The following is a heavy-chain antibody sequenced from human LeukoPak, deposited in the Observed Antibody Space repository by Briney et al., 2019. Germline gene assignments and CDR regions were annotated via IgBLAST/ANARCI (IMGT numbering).Heavy chain of an antibody. CDR3: ARDLSGRYAFDI. CDR2: ISSDGTST. Sequence: GGSLRLSCAASGFTFSSYWLHWVRQPPGKGLVWVSRISSDGTSTTYADSVKGRFTISRDNAKNTLYLQMNSLRDEDTAVYYCARDLSGRYAFDIWGQGTMVTVSS. CDR1: GFTFSSYW. V-gene: IGHV3-74*03. D-gene: IGHD3-10*01. J-gene: IGHJ3*02.